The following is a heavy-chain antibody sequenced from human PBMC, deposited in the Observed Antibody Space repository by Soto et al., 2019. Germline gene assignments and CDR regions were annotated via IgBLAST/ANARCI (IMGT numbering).Heavy chain of an antibody. D-gene: IGHD2-15*01. CDR2: INPSDGST. V-gene: IGHV1-46*01. J-gene: IGHJ4*02. Sequence: ASVKVSCKTSGYTFTSYYMHWVRQAPGQRLEWMGRINPSDGSTRYSQKFQGRVTITRDTSASTAYMELSSLRSEDTAVYYCARDLGGWPDYWGQGTLVTVSS. CDR1: GYTFTSYY. CDR3: ARDLGGWPDY.